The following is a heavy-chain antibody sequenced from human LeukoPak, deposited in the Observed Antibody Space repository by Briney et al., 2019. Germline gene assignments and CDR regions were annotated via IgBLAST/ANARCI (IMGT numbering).Heavy chain of an antibody. CDR3: ARRTGDDFDY. Sequence: PSETLSLTCTVSGGSISSSSYYWGWIRQPPGKGLEWIGSIYYSGSTYYNPSLKSRVTISVDTSKNQFSLKLSSVTAADTAVYYCARRTGDDFDYWGQGTLVTVSS. CDR2: IYYSGST. J-gene: IGHJ4*02. V-gene: IGHV4-39*01. D-gene: IGHD7-27*01. CDR1: GGSISSSSYY.